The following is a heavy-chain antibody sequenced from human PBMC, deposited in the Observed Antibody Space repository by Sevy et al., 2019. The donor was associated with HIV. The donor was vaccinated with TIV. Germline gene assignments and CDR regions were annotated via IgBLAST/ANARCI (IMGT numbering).Heavy chain of an antibody. CDR2: ISYDGSNN. CDR3: AKEYSSSSDYYYYYYGMDV. CDR1: GFTFSSYG. J-gene: IGHJ6*02. D-gene: IGHD6-6*01. Sequence: GGSLRLSCAASGFTFSSYGMHWVRQAPGKGLEWVAVISYDGSNNYYADSVKGRFTISRDNSKNTLYLQMNSLRAEDTAVYYCAKEYSSSSDYYYYYYGMDVWGQGTTVTVSS. V-gene: IGHV3-30*18.